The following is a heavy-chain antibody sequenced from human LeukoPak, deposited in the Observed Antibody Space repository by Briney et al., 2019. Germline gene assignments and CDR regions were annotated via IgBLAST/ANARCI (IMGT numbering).Heavy chain of an antibody. Sequence: SETLSLTCAVYGGSFSGYYWSWIRQPAGKGLEWIGRIYTSGSTNYNPSLKSRVTMSVDTSKNQFSLKLSSVTAADTAVYYCARGDPNQATSFDYWGQGTLVTVSS. CDR2: IYTSGST. J-gene: IGHJ4*02. CDR3: ARGDPNQATSFDY. D-gene: IGHD1-14*01. CDR1: GGSFSGYY. V-gene: IGHV4-59*10.